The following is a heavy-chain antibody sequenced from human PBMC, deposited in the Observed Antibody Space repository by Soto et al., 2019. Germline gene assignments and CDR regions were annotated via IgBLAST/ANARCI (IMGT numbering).Heavy chain of an antibody. CDR2: INHSGST. CDR3: ARDRRRYCSGGSCYSAPI. CDR1: GGSFSGYY. J-gene: IGHJ3*02. V-gene: IGHV4-34*01. Sequence: PSETLSLACAVYGGSFSGYYWSWIRQPPGKGLEWIGEINHSGSTNYNPSLKSRVTISVDTSKNQFSLKLSSVTAADTAVYYCARDRRRYCSGGSCYSAPIWGQGTMVTVSS. D-gene: IGHD2-15*01.